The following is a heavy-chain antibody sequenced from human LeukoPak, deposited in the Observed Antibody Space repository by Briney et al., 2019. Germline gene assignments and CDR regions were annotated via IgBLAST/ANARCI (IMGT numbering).Heavy chain of an antibody. CDR3: ARDFLEDSY. CDR1: GFTFSSYN. J-gene: IGHJ4*02. CDR2: ISSSSSTI. D-gene: IGHD3-3*01. V-gene: IGHV3-48*01. Sequence: PGGSLRLSCADSGFTFSSYNMNWVRQAPGKGLEWLSYISSSSSTIYYADSVKGRFTISRDNAKNSLYLQMNSLRAEDTAVYYCARDFLEDSYWGQGTLVTVSS.